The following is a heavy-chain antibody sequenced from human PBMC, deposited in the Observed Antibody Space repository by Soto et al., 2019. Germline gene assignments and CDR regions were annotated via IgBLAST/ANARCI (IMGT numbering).Heavy chain of an antibody. J-gene: IGHJ4*02. V-gene: IGHV3-23*01. CDR3: AKENGYSSSWFEFDY. CDR2: ISGSGGST. CDR1: GLTFSTSI. D-gene: IGHD6-13*01. Sequence: GGSLRLSCAASGLTFSTSIMHWVRQTPGKGLEWISVISGSGGSTYYADSVKGRFTISRDNSKNTPYLQMNSLRAEDTAVYYCAKENGYSSSWFEFDYWGQGTLVTVSS.